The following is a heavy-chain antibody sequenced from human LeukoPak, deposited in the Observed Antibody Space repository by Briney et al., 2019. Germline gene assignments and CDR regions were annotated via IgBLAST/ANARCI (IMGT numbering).Heavy chain of an antibody. Sequence: SETLSLTCTVSGGSISSYYWSWIRQPAGKGLEWIGRIYTSGSTNYNPSLKSRVTMSVDTSKNQFSLKLSSVTAADTAVYYCARDGFTYYYDSSGPDRNYYYYYMDVWGKGTTVNISS. CDR2: IYTSGST. CDR1: GGSISSYY. CDR3: ARDGFTYYYDSSGPDRNYYYYYMDV. J-gene: IGHJ6*03. D-gene: IGHD3-22*01. V-gene: IGHV4-4*07.